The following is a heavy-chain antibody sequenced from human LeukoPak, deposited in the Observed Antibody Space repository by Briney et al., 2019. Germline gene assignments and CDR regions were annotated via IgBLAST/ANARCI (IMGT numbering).Heavy chain of an antibody. J-gene: IGHJ4*02. D-gene: IGHD3-22*01. CDR1: GFTFSSYA. Sequence: GGSLRLSCAASGFTFSSYAMSWVRQAPGKGLEWVSGISGSGDNTYYADSVTGLLTISRDTSKNTLYVQVIRLGTEDTAAYYCAKGSYYDSSGSFYFDYWGQGTLVTVSS. V-gene: IGHV3-23*01. CDR2: ISGSGDNT. CDR3: AKGSYYDSSGSFYFDY.